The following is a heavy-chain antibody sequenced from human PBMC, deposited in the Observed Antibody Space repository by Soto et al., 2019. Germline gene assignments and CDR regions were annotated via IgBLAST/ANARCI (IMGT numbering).Heavy chain of an antibody. V-gene: IGHV3-7*01. D-gene: IGHD2-2*01. J-gene: IGHJ4*02. CDR2: IWHDGSLK. CDR1: GFAFSTSW. CDR3: ARGSTSFDS. Sequence: GSLRLSCAASGFAFSTSWMSWVRQAPGKGLEWVANIWHDGSLKHYVGSVRGRFTISRDNAKNSLYLQMDSLRVEDTAVYFCARGSTSFDSWGRGTLVTV.